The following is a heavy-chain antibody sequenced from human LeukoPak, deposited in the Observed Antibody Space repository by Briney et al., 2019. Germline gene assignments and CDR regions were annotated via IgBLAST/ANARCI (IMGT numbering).Heavy chain of an antibody. V-gene: IGHV3-21*01. CDR3: ARDYYDYVWGSYRYIDYYYVMDV. J-gene: IGHJ6*02. CDR2: ISSSSSYI. Sequence: GGSLRLFCAASGFTFSSYSMNWVRQAPGKGLEWVSSISSSSSYIYYADSVKGRFTISRDNAKNSLYLQMNSLRAEDTAVYYCARDYYDYVWGSYRYIDYYYVMDVWGQGTTVTVSS. D-gene: IGHD3-16*02. CDR1: GFTFSSYS.